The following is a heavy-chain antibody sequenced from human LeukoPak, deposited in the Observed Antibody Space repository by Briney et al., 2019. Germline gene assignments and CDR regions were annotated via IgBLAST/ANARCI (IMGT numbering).Heavy chain of an antibody. D-gene: IGHD2-15*01. J-gene: IGHJ4*02. CDR2: ISYDTKST. Sequence: PGGSLRLSCATSGFTFSSYGMHWVRQVPGKGLEWVAVISYDTKSTYHVDSVKGRFTISRDNSKNTLYLQMNSLRAEDTAVYYCAKDKPDIVVVVAGNFDYWGQGTLVTVSS. CDR1: GFTFSSYG. CDR3: AKDKPDIVVVVAGNFDY. V-gene: IGHV3-30*04.